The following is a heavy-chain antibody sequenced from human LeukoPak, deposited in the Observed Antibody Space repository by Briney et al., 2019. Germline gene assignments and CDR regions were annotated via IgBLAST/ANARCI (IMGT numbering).Heavy chain of an antibody. D-gene: IGHD3-10*02. CDR2: IYTSGST. J-gene: IGHJ6*03. V-gene: IGHV4-4*09. Sequence: PSETLSLTCTVSGGSISSYYWSWIRQPPGKGLEWIGYIYTSGSTNYNPSLKSRVTISVDTSKNQFSLKLSSVTAADTAVYYCARVFMSWVGYMDVRGKGTTVTVSS. CDR1: GGSISSYY. CDR3: ARVFMSWVGYMDV.